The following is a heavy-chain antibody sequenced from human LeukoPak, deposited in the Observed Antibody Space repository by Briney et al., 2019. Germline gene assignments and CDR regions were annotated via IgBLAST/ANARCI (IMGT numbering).Heavy chain of an antibody. D-gene: IGHD4-11*01. CDR2: IWSDGTGK. J-gene: IGHJ4*02. V-gene: IGHV3-33*08. Sequence: PGRSLRLSCAASVFTYSHYGMHWVRQAPGKGLEWVAVIWSDGTGKYYSDAVKGRFTISRDNSRNTLYLQMDSLRGEDTAVYYCARDAERGFDYSNSLRYWGQGILVAVSS. CDR1: VFTYSHYG. CDR3: ARDAERGFDYSNSLRY.